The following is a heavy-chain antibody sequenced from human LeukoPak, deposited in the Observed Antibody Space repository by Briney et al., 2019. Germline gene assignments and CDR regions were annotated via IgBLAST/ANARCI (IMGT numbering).Heavy chain of an antibody. CDR3: ARDRGAVPTGF. CDR2: INSDGSST. D-gene: IGHD1-14*01. V-gene: IGHV3-74*01. Sequence: GGSLRLSCVASGFTFSSYWMHWVRQAPGKGLVWVSRINSDGSSTNYADSVKGRFTISRDNAKNTLYLQMNSLRAEDTAVYYCARDRGAVPTGFWGQGTLVTVSS. CDR1: GFTFSSYW. J-gene: IGHJ4*02.